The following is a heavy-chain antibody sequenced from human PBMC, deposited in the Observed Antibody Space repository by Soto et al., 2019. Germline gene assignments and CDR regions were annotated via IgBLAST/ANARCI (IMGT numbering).Heavy chain of an antibody. CDR3: TRDPYGGSRYYFDS. Sequence: QVQLVESGGGVVQPGRSLRLSCAASGFTFTNYGMHWVRQAPGKGLEWVAVIWYDGSNEYYADSVKGRFTISKDNSQNTLYLQMNNLRAEDTAMYYCTRDPYGGSRYYFDSWGQGTLVTVSS. CDR1: GFTFTNYG. CDR2: IWYDGSNE. D-gene: IGHD1-26*01. J-gene: IGHJ4*02. V-gene: IGHV3-33*01.